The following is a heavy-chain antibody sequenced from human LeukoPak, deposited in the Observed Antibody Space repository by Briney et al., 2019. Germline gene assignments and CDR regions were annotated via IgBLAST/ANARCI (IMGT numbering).Heavy chain of an antibody. J-gene: IGHJ4*02. CDR2: ISSSGLYI. Sequence: GGSLRLSCAGSGFTFSTYNINWVRQAPGKGLEWVSSISSSGLYIFYADSVKGRFTISRDNAKNSLYLQMNSLRAEDTAAYYCARDRMVGATMGYFDYWGQGTLVTVSS. CDR1: GFTFSTYN. V-gene: IGHV3-21*01. CDR3: ARDRMVGATMGYFDY. D-gene: IGHD1-26*01.